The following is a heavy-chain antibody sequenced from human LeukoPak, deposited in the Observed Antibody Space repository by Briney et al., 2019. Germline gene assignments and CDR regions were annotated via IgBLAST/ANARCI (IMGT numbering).Heavy chain of an antibody. Sequence: SETLSLTCAVYGGSFSDYYWSWIRQPPGKGLEWIGSIYYSGSTYYNPSLKSRVTISVDTSKNQFSLKLSSVTAADTAVYYCARGGDSNDYWGQGTLVTVSS. CDR2: IYYSGST. CDR3: ARGGDSNDY. J-gene: IGHJ4*02. V-gene: IGHV4-34*01. CDR1: GGSFSDYY. D-gene: IGHD2-21*01.